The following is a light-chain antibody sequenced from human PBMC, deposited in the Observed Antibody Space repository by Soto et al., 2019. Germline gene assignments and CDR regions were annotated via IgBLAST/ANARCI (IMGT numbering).Light chain of an antibody. CDR2: LGS. Sequence: DIVMTQSPVSLPVTPGEPASISCRSSQSLLHSDGKNYFESCVQNPPQSPRLLIYLGSSRPSWVPDRCSASGAGADVTLHISRAQAADVVAFYCSLTLPAVPWAFGQGTKVDIK. CDR1: QSLLHSDGKNY. J-gene: IGKJ1*01. V-gene: IGKV2-28*01. CDR3: SLTLPAVPWA.